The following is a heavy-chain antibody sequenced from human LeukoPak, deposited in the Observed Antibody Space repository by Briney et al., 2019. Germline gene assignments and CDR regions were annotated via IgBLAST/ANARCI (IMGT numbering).Heavy chain of an antibody. V-gene: IGHV3-7*01. Sequence: GGSLRLSCAASGFTLSSYAMSWVRQAPGKGLEWVANIKQDGSEKYYVDSVKGRFTISRDNAKNSLYLQMNSLRAEDTAVYYCARDQFPRLRLGELFPWGQGTLVTVSS. CDR2: IKQDGSEK. D-gene: IGHD3-16*01. J-gene: IGHJ5*02. CDR3: ARDQFPRLRLGELFP. CDR1: GFTLSSYA.